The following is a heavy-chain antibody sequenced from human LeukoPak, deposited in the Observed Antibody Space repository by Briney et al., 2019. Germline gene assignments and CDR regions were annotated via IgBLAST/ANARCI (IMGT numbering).Heavy chain of an antibody. CDR2: INPKSGAT. D-gene: IGHD3-22*01. Sequence: ASVTVSCKASGYTFTDFYVHWVRQAPGQGLEWMGWINPKSGATNYPQRFQGRVAMTRDTSISTAYMELSSLRSEDTAVYYCARGYYYDSSGPADWGQGTLVTVSS. CDR1: GYTFTDFY. J-gene: IGHJ4*02. CDR3: ARGYYYDSSGPAD. V-gene: IGHV1-2*02.